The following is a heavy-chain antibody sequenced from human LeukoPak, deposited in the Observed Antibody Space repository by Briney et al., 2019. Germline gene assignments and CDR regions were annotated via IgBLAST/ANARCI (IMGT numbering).Heavy chain of an antibody. J-gene: IGHJ4*02. CDR2: ISYDGSNK. CDR1: GFTFSSYA. CDR3: AKDERNWNYNLASQAYD. D-gene: IGHD1-7*01. Sequence: GGSLRLSCAASGFTFSSYAMHWVRQAPGKGLEWVAVISYDGSNKYYADSVKGRFTISRDNSKNTLYLQMNSLRAEDTAVYYCAKDERNWNYNLASQAYDWGQGTLVTVSS. V-gene: IGHV3-30-3*01.